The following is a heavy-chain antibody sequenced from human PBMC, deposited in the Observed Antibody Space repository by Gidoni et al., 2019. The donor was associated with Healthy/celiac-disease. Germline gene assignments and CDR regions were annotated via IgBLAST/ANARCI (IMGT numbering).Heavy chain of an antibody. V-gene: IGHV4-61*02. Sequence: QVQLQESGPGLVKPSQTLSLPCTVSGGSVRTGSYYWSWIRQPAGKGLEWIGRIYTSGSTNYNPSLKGRVTISVDTSKNQFSLNLSSVTAADTAVYYGARGTIFIAPAYYFDYWGQGTLVTVSS. CDR2: IYTSGST. CDR3: ARGTIFIAPAYYFDY. CDR1: GGSVRTGSYY. J-gene: IGHJ4*02. D-gene: IGHD6-13*01.